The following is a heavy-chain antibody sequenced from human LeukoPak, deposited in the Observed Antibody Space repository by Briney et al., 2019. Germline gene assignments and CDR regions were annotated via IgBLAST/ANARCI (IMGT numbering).Heavy chain of an antibody. D-gene: IGHD3-10*01. CDR2: INPSGGST. CDR3: ARDAWVIENWFEGWFDP. J-gene: IGHJ5*02. V-gene: IGHV1-46*01. CDR1: GYTFTSYY. Sequence: ASVKVSCKASGYTFTSYYMHWVRQAPGQGLEWMGIINPSGGSTSCAQKFQGRVTMTRDTSTSTVYMELSSLRSEDTAVYYCARDAWVIENWFEGWFDPWGQGTLVTVSS.